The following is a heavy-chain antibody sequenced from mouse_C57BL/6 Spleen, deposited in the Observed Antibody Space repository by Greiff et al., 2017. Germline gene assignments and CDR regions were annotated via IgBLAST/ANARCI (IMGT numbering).Heavy chain of an antibody. J-gene: IGHJ4*01. CDR2: IYPGDGDT. V-gene: IGHV1-82*01. Sequence: QVQLKESGPELVKPGASVKISCKASGYAFSSSWMNWVKQRPGKGLEWIGRIYPGDGDTNYNGKFKGKATLTADKSSSTAYMQLSSLTSEDSAVYFCAREERYYGSSSAMDYWGQGTSVTVSS. D-gene: IGHD1-1*01. CDR3: AREERYYGSSSAMDY. CDR1: GYAFSSSW.